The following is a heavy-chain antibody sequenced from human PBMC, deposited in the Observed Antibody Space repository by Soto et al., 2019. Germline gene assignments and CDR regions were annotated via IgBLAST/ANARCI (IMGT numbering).Heavy chain of an antibody. J-gene: IGHJ6*02. CDR1: GYTFTSYA. V-gene: IGHV1-3*01. D-gene: IGHD1-1*01. CDR3: ARYSWNHWYDYYYGMDV. CDR2: INAGNGNT. Sequence: ASVKVSCKASGYTFTSYAMHWVRQAPGQRLEWMGWINAGNGNTKYSQKFQGRVTITRDTSASTAYMELSSLRSEDTAVYYCARYSWNHWYDYYYGMDVWGQGTTVTVSS.